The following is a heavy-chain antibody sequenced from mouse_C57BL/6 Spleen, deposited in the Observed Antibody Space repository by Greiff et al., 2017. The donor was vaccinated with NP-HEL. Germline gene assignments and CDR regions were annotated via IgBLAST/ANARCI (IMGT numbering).Heavy chain of an antibody. CDR3: ARKVYGSSYWYFDV. CDR1: GFTFSDYG. CDR2: ISSGSSTI. Sequence: EGMLVESGGGLVKPGGALKLSCAASGFTFSDYGMHWVRQAPEKGLEWVAYISSGSSTIYYADTVKGRFTISRDNAKNTLFLQMTSLRSEDTAMYYCARKVYGSSYWYFDVWGTGTTVTVSS. D-gene: IGHD1-1*01. J-gene: IGHJ1*03. V-gene: IGHV5-17*01.